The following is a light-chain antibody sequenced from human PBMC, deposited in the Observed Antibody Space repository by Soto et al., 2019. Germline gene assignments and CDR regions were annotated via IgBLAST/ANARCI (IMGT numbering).Light chain of an antibody. CDR3: QSYDSSLSAVV. CDR2: INT. Sequence: QSVLTQPPSVSGAPGQRVTISCTGSSSNIGAPYDVHWYQHLPGTAPKLLIYINTERPSGVPDRFSGSRSGTSASLAISGLQAEDEADYYCQSYDSSLSAVVFGGGTKLTVL. CDR1: SSNIGAPYD. J-gene: IGLJ2*01. V-gene: IGLV1-40*01.